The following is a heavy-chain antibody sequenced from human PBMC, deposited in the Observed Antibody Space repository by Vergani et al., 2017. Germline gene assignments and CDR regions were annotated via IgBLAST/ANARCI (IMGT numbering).Heavy chain of an antibody. V-gene: IGHV3-33*01. Sequence: QVQLVESEGGVVQPGRSLTLSCVASGFTLSSHGMHWVRQAPGKGLEWVAVIWYDGSNKYYGDSVKGRFTISRDNSKNTLYLQMNSLRVEDTAVYYCARWDNEKGLDSWGRETLFTVSS. CDR2: IWYDGSNK. CDR1: GFTLSSHG. D-gene: IGHD1/OR15-1a*01. CDR3: ARWDNEKGLDS. J-gene: IGHJ5*01.